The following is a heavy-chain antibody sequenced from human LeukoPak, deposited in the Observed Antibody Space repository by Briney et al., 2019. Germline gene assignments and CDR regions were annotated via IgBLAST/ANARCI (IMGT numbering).Heavy chain of an antibody. CDR3: VKGGRNTSDTGGDAFDI. D-gene: IGHD1-14*01. J-gene: IGHJ3*02. CDR1: GFTFSSYA. CDR2: ISSNGAYT. V-gene: IGHV3-64D*06. Sequence: GGSLRLSCSASGFTFSSYAMHWVRQAPGKGLEYVSTISSNGAYTYYADSVRGRFTISRDNSKNTVYLQMTSLRAEDTAVYCCVKGGRNTSDTGGDAFDIWGQGTMVTVSS.